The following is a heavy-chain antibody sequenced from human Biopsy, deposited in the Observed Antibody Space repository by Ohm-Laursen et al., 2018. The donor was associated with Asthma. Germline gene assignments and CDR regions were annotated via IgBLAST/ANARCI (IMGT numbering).Heavy chain of an antibody. Sequence: SVKVSCKTSGYTFNSAGITWARRAPGQGIEWMGWISVYNGNTKVAQKLQDRVTMITDTSTSTAYMELRSLRSDDTAVYFCARAVDYSHYYGIDVWGQGTTVTVS. CDR2: ISVYNGNT. J-gene: IGHJ6*02. CDR3: ARAVDYSHYYGIDV. D-gene: IGHD3-10*01. V-gene: IGHV1-18*01. CDR1: GYTFNSAG.